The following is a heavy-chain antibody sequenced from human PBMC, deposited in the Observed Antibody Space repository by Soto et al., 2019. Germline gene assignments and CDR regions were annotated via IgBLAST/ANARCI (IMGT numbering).Heavy chain of an antibody. CDR1: GYTFTVYY. CDR2: INPKSGGT. Sequence: ASVKVSCKASGYTFTVYYMHWVRQAPGQGLEWMGWINPKSGGTMYPQKFQGGVTMTWDTSISTAYMALTRLRSDDTAVYYCARDLAKGGGSAGFDYWGKGTLVTVS. D-gene: IGHD1-26*01. J-gene: IGHJ4*02. V-gene: IGHV1-2*02. CDR3: ARDLAKGGGSAGFDY.